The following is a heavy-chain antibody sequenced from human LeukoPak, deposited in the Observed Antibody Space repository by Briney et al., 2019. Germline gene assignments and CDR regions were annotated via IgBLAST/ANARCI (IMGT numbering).Heavy chain of an antibody. CDR3: ARGSPLGVSWFDP. CDR1: GGSFSGYY. V-gene: IGHV4-34*01. D-gene: IGHD3-16*01. CDR2: INHSGST. Sequence: SQTLSLTWAVDGGSFSGYYCGWIRQPPGKGLEWMGEINHSGSTNYNPSLKSRVTISVDTSKNQFSLKLSSVTAADTAVYYCARGSPLGVSWFDPWGQGTLVTVSS. J-gene: IGHJ5*02.